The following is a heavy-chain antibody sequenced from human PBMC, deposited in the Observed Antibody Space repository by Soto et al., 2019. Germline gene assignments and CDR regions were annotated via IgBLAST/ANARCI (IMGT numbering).Heavy chain of an antibody. CDR2: ISDYNGDT. CDR3: AKNGQPPYYYYAMDV. Sequence: QGQLVQSGAEVKKPGASVKVSCKASGYTFTRYGISWVRQAPGQGLEWMGWISDYNGDTNYAQKCQGRVTMTIDTSTSTAYMELRSLTSDDTAVYYCAKNGQPPYYYYAMDVWGQGTTVTVSS. V-gene: IGHV1-18*01. CDR1: GYTFTRYG. J-gene: IGHJ6*02. D-gene: IGHD2-8*01.